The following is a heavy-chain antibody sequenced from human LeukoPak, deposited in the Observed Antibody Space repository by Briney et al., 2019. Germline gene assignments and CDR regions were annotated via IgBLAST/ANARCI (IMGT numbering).Heavy chain of an antibody. CDR3: ARGGCSGGSCYSTPKDYYYYGMDV. V-gene: IGHV3-13*01. CDR2: IGTAGDT. D-gene: IGHD2-15*01. Sequence: PGGSLRLSCAASGFTFSSYDMHWVRQATGKGLEWVSAIGTAGDTYYPGSVKGRFTISRENAKNSLYLQMNSLRAGDTAVYYCARGGCSGGSCYSTPKDYYYYGMDVWGQGTTVTVSS. J-gene: IGHJ6*02. CDR1: GFTFSSYD.